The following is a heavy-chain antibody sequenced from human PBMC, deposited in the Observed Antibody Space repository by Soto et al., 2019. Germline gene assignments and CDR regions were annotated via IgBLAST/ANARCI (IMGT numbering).Heavy chain of an antibody. CDR3: STAGVVTSPAGGWFNP. D-gene: IGHD2-2*01. CDR1: GFSFYYAW. CDR2: IKSKSDGGTT. J-gene: IGHJ5*02. V-gene: IGHV3-15*01. Sequence: EVQLVESGGGSVKPGGSLRLSCAASGFSFYYAWMRWVRQAPGKGLEWVGRIKSKSDGGTTDYAAPVKGRFTISRDDSKKTVYLQMDSLRIEDPAVYYCSTAGVVTSPAGGWFNPWGQGALVSVSS.